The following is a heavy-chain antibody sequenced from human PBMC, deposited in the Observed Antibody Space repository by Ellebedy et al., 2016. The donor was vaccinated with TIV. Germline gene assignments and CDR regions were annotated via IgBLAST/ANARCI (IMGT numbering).Heavy chain of an antibody. D-gene: IGHD3-22*01. CDR3: ARGGYYYDSSGYMGY. V-gene: IGHV3-33*01. CDR1: GFTFSSYG. CDR2: IWYDGSNK. Sequence: GESLKISXAASGFTFSSYGMHWVRQAPGKGLEWVAVIWYDGSNKYYADSVKGRFTISRDNSKNTLYLQMNSLRAEDTAVYYCARGGYYYDSSGYMGYWGQGTLVTVSS. J-gene: IGHJ4*02.